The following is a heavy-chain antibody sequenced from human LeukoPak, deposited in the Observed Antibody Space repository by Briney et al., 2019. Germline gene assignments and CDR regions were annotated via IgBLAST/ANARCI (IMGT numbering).Heavy chain of an antibody. D-gene: IGHD4-23*01. CDR3: AKVYDYGGNPPADY. CDR2: ISYDGSNK. Sequence: GRSLRLSCAASAFTFSGYAMHWVRQAPGKGLEWVAVISYDGSNKYYADSVKGRFTISRDNSENTLYLQMNSLRAEDTALYYCAKVYDYGGNPPADYWGQGTLVTVSS. CDR1: AFTFSGYA. V-gene: IGHV3-30-3*01. J-gene: IGHJ4*02.